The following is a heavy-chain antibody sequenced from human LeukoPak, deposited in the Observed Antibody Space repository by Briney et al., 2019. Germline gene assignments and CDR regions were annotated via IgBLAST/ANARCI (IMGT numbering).Heavy chain of an antibody. V-gene: IGHV3-23*01. CDR3: AKELRPYDSSGPDY. CDR2: TSGSGGST. J-gene: IGHJ4*02. Sequence: PGGSLRLSCAASGFTFSSYAMSWVRQAPGKGLEWVSATSGSGGSTYYADSVKGRFTISRDNSKNTLYLQMNSLRAEDTAVYYCAKELRPYDSSGPDYWGQGTLVTVSS. CDR1: GFTFSSYA. D-gene: IGHD3-22*01.